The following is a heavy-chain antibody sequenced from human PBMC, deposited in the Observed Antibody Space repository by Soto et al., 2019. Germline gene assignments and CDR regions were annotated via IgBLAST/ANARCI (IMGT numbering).Heavy chain of an antibody. CDR3: SGAESPDTAYFSLY. J-gene: IGHJ4*02. D-gene: IGHD1-26*01. V-gene: IGHV3-23*01. CDR2: ISAGGVST. CDR1: GFTFGFNA. Sequence: QPGGSLRLSCAATGFTFGFNALSWVRQAPGKGLEWVSSISAGGVSTNYADSVRGRFTISRDNSKNTLYLQMNSLSAEDSAVYYCSGAESPDTAYFSLYWGQGTPVTVSS.